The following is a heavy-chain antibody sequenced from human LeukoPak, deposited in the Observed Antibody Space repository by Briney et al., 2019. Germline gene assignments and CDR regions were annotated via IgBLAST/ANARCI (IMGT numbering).Heavy chain of an antibody. V-gene: IGHV3-33*01. CDR2: IWYDGSNK. J-gene: IGHJ3*02. CDR3: ARDMGIQILEWLPHYAFDI. Sequence: PGGSLRLSCAASGFTFSSYGMHWVRQAPGKGLEWVAVIWYDGSNKYYADSVKGRFTISRDNSKNTLYLQMNSLRAEDTAVYYCARDMGIQILEWLPHYAFDIWGQGTMVTVSS. D-gene: IGHD3-3*01. CDR1: GFTFSSYG.